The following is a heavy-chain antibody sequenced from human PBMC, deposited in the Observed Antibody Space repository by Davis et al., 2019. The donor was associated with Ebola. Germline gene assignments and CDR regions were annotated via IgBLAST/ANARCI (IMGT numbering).Heavy chain of an antibody. CDR3: ATGADRTLVSGSAGALLDH. J-gene: IGHJ4*02. Sequence: PGGSLRLSCAASGFTFISYAMNWVRQAPGKGLEWVSGISSTGDTTDYADSVKGRFIISRDSSKNTVSLQMNSLRGEDTAVYYCATGADRTLVSGSAGALLDHWGQGTLVTVSS. CDR2: ISSTGDTT. V-gene: IGHV3-23*01. D-gene: IGHD3-10*01. CDR1: GFTFISYA.